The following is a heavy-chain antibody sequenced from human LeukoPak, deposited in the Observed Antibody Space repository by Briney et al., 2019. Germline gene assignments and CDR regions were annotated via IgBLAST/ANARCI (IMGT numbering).Heavy chain of an antibody. CDR3: AKDAAKELDS. CDR2: ISYDGSDK. V-gene: IGHV3-30*04. J-gene: IGHJ4*02. Sequence: GGSLRLSCAPSGFTFTTYSLHWVRQAPGKGLEWVAVISYDGSDKYYADSVKGRFTVSRDNSKDMLYLQMNSLRTEDTAIYFCAKDAAKELDSWGQGTLVTVSS. CDR1: GFTFTTYS.